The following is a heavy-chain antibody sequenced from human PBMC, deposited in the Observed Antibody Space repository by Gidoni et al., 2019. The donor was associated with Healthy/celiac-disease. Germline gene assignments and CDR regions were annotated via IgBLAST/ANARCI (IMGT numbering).Heavy chain of an antibody. V-gene: IGHV3-15*01. CDR2: IKSKTDGGTT. J-gene: IGHJ5*02. CDR3: TTGQLELRDYYGSGSYNWFDP. Sequence: EVQLVESGGGLVKPGGSLRLSCAASGFTFSNACMSWFRPAPGKGLEWVGRIKSKTDGGTTDYAAPVKGRFTISRDDSKNTLYLQMNSLKTEDTAVYYCTTGQLELRDYYGSGSYNWFDPWGQGTLVTVSS. CDR1: GFTFSNAC. D-gene: IGHD3-10*01.